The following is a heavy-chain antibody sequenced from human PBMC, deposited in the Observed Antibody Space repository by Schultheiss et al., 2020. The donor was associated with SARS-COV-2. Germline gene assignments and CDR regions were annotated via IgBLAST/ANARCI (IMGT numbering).Heavy chain of an antibody. V-gene: IGHV1-8*01. CDR3: ARPNLDYYYYYGMDV. Sequence: ASVKVSCKASGYTFTSYDIICVRQATGQGLEWLGWVNPNSGNTGYAQKFQGRVTMTRNTSTSTAYMELRSLRSDDTAVYYCARPNLDYYYYYGMDVWGQGTTVTVSS. J-gene: IGHJ6*02. CDR1: GYTFTSYD. D-gene: IGHD3/OR15-3a*01. CDR2: VNPNSGNT.